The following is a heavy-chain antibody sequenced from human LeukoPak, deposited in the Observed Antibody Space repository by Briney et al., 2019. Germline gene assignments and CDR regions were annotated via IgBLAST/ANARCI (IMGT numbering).Heavy chain of an antibody. D-gene: IGHD5-24*01. CDR2: IYYSGST. V-gene: IGHV4-39*01. CDR3: VRRIGEMATMYYYYYGMDV. CDR1: GGSISSGGYY. J-gene: IGHJ6*02. Sequence: SETLSLTCTVSGGSISSGGYYWSWIRQHPGKGLEWIGYIYYSGSTYYSPSLKSRVTISVDTSKNQFSLKLSSVTAADTAVYYCVRRIGEMATMYYYYYGMDVWGQGTTVTVSS.